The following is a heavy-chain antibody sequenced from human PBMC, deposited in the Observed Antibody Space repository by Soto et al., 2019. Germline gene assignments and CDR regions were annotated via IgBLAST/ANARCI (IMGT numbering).Heavy chain of an antibody. Sequence: EVQLLESGGGLVQPGGSLRLSCAASGFTFSSYAMRWVRQAPGKGLEWVSAISGSGGSTYYADSVKGRFTISRDNSKNTLYLQMSSLRAEGTAVYYCARRGSGSYYAYWGQGTLVTVSS. CDR1: GFTFSSYA. CDR2: ISGSGGST. CDR3: ARRGSGSYYAY. J-gene: IGHJ4*02. V-gene: IGHV3-23*01. D-gene: IGHD1-26*01.